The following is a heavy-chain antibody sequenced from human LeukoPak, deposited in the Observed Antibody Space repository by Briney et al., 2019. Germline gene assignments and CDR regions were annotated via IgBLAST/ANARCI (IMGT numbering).Heavy chain of an antibody. CDR1: GGSFSGYY. CDR2: INHSGST. J-gene: IGHJ6*03. Sequence: SETLSLTCAVYGGSFSGYYWSWIRQSPGKGLEWIGEINHSGSTNYNSSLKSRVTISVDKSKNQFSLKLSSVTAADTAVYYCARARLPAATHAGYYYMDVWGKGTTVTVSS. D-gene: IGHD2-2*01. CDR3: ARARLPAATHAGYYYMDV. V-gene: IGHV4-34*01.